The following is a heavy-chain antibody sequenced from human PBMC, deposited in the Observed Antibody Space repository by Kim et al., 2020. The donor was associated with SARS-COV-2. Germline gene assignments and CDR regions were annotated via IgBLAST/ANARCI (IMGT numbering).Heavy chain of an antibody. J-gene: IGHJ2*01. CDR3: ASDRVGYWYFDL. CDR1: GFTFSSYW. CDR2: INSDGSST. V-gene: IGHV3-74*01. Sequence: GGSLRLSCAASGFTFSSYWMHWVRQAPGKGLVWVSRINSDGSSTSYADSVKGRFTISRDNAKNTLYLQMNSLRAEDTAVYYCASDRVGYWYFDLWGRGTLVTVSS. D-gene: IGHD1-26*01.